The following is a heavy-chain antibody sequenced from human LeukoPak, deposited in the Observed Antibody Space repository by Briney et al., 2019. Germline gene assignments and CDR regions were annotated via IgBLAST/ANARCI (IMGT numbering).Heavy chain of an antibody. CDR3: ARTDAYCGGDCLDYFDY. J-gene: IGHJ4*02. V-gene: IGHV4-59*01. CDR1: GGSISSYY. D-gene: IGHD2-21*02. Sequence: SETLSLTCTVSGGSISSYYWSWIRQPPGKGLEWIGYIYYSGSTNYNPSLKSRVTISVDTSKNQFSLKLSSVTAADTAVYYCARTDAYCGGDCLDYFDYWGQGTLVTVSS. CDR2: IYYSGST.